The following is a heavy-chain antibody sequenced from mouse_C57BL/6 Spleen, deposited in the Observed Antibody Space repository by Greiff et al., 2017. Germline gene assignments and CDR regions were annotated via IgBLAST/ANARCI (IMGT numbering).Heavy chain of an antibody. J-gene: IGHJ2*01. CDR3: ARQSPTGGFDY. V-gene: IGHV5-12*01. CDR1: GFTFSDYY. CDR2: ISNGGGST. Sequence: EVKLVESGGGLVQPGGSLKLSCAASGFTFSDYYMYWVRQTPEKRLEWVAYISNGGGSTYYPDTVKGRFTISRDNAKNTLYLQMSRLKSEDTAMYYCARQSPTGGFDYWGQGTTLTVSS.